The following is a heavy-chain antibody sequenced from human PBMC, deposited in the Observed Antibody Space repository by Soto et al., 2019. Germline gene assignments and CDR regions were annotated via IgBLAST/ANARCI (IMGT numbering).Heavy chain of an antibody. D-gene: IGHD2-8*01. CDR2: ISSSGSTI. CDR3: ARDDVLMVYARGDYGMDV. Sequence: QVQLVESGGGLVKPGGSLRLSCAASGFTFSDYYMSWIRQAPGKGLEWVSYISSSGSTIYYADSVKGRFTISRDNAKNPLYLQRNRLRAEDTAVYYCARDDVLMVYARGDYGMDVWGQGTTVTVSS. V-gene: IGHV3-11*01. J-gene: IGHJ6*02. CDR1: GFTFSDYY.